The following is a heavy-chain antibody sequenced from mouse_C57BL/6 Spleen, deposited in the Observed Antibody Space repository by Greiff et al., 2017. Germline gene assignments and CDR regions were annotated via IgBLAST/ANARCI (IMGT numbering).Heavy chain of an antibody. J-gene: IGHJ4*01. CDR3: ATGRGGSYYYAMDY. D-gene: IGHD4-1*01. Sequence: EVQLVESGPGLVKPSQSLSLTCSVTGYSITSGYYWNWIRQFPGNKLEWMGYISYDGSNNYNPSLKNRISITRDTSKNQFFLKLNSVTTEDTATYYCATGRGGSYYYAMDYWGQGTSVTVSS. V-gene: IGHV3-6*01. CDR1: GYSITSGYY. CDR2: ISYDGSN.